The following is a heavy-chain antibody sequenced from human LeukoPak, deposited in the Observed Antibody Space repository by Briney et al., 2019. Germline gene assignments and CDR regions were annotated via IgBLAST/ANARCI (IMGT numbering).Heavy chain of an antibody. D-gene: IGHD6-19*01. CDR1: GYTFTGYY. CDR3: ARELAVAGTEIIY. V-gene: IGHV1-2*02. Sequence: ASVKVSCKASGYTFTGYYMHWVRQAPGQGLEWMGWINPNSGGTNYAQEFQGRVTMTRDTSISTAYMELSRLRSDDTAVYYCARELAVAGTEIIYWGQGTLVTVSS. J-gene: IGHJ4*02. CDR2: INPNSGGT.